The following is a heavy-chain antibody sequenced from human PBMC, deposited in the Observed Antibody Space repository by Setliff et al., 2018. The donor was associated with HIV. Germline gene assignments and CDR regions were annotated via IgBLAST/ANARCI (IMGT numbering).Heavy chain of an antibody. CDR2: IFHSGTT. CDR3: AREGRHYSSAWTFDY. D-gene: IGHD6-19*01. CDR1: GDSFSSNTNH. Sequence: SETLSLTCTVSGDSFSSNTNHWGWIRQPPGKGLEWIGNIFHSGTTYYNPSLKSRVTIAVDTSKNQFSLKLSSVTAADTAVYYCAREGRHYSSAWTFDYWGQGTLVTVSS. V-gene: IGHV4-39*07. J-gene: IGHJ4*02.